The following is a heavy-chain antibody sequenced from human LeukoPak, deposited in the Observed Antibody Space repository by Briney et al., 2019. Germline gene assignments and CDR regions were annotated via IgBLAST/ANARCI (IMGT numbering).Heavy chain of an antibody. Sequence: GGSLRLSCAASGFTFSSYAMSWVRQAPGKGLEWVSAISGSGGSTYYADSVKGRFTISRDTSKKTLYLQMNSLRAEDTALYYCAKRDSYGMDVWGQGTTVTVFS. V-gene: IGHV3-23*01. CDR3: AKRDSYGMDV. CDR2: ISGSGGST. J-gene: IGHJ6*02. CDR1: GFTFSSYA.